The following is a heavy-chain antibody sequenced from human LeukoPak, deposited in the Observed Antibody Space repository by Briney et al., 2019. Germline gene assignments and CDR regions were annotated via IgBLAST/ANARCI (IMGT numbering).Heavy chain of an antibody. CDR2: INPHSGGT. D-gene: IGHD6-19*01. CDR3: ARGGTGYSSGWLRAFDI. V-gene: IGHV1-2*02. Sequence: ASVKVSCKASGYTFTGYYMHWVRQAPGQGLEWMGWINPHSGGTNYAQKFQGRVTITRDTSISTVYMELSSLRSDDTAVYYCARGGTGYSSGWLRAFDIWGQGTMVTVSS. CDR1: GYTFTGYY. J-gene: IGHJ3*02.